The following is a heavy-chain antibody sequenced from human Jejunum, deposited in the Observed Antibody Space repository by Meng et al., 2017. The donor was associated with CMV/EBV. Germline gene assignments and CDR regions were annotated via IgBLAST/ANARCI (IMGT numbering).Heavy chain of an antibody. V-gene: IGHV4-39*07. CDR3: ARGIYYYDTSSSHYFDF. Sequence: QLQLKESAPGLLKPSQTLSLTCTVSGASITNSFYWAWIRQPPGRGLEWIGSIYYGGSTYYSPSLKSRVTMSVDTSKNRLSLNLNSLTAADTAVYYCARGIYYYDTSSSHYFDFWGQGTLVTVSS. J-gene: IGHJ4*02. CDR2: IYYGGST. D-gene: IGHD3-22*01. CDR1: GASITNSFY.